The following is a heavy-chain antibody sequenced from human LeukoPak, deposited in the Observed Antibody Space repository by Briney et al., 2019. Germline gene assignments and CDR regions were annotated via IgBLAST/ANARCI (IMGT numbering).Heavy chain of an antibody. CDR1: GFTFSSYA. Sequence: SGGSLRLSCGTSGFTFSSYAMIWVRQAPGKGLEWVSVISGGDGTTYYADSVKGRFTISRDNSKNTLYLQMNSLRAEDTAVYYCTKADRDGYNYFDYWGQGTLVTVSS. CDR3: TKADRDGYNYFDY. CDR2: ISGGDGTT. J-gene: IGHJ4*02. D-gene: IGHD5-24*01. V-gene: IGHV3-23*01.